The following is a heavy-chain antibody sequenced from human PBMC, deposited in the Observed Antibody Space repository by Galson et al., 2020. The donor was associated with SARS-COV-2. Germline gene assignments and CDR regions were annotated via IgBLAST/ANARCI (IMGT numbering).Heavy chain of an antibody. CDR1: DGSFGGDY. D-gene: IGHD5-18*01. CDR2: INHSGNT. V-gene: IGHV4-34*01. CDR3: ARIRVDTGIPREFDI. J-gene: IGHJ3*02. Sequence: SETLSLTCAVYDGSFGGDYWSWIRQPPRKGLEWIGEINHSGNTNYNPSLKSRVILSVDTSKKQFSLKVNSVTAADTAVYYCARIRVDTGIPREFDIWGQGTMVTVSS.